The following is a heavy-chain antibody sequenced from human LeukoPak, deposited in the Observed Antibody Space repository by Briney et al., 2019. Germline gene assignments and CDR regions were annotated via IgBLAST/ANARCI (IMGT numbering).Heavy chain of an antibody. Sequence: PSETLSLTCTVSRGSIGSYYWGCIRQPPGKGLEWVAYIFNTGTTKYNPSLKSRVTISLDTSNSQFSLKLSSVTAADTAVYYCARLWGFCPGGTCSFDQWGQGSLVIVSS. CDR3: ARLWGFCPGGTCSFDQ. CDR1: RGSIGSYY. J-gene: IGHJ4*02. V-gene: IGHV4-59*08. D-gene: IGHD2-8*02. CDR2: IFNTGTT.